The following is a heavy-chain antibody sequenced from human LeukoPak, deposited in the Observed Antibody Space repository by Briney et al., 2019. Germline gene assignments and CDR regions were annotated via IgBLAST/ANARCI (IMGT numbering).Heavy chain of an antibody. CDR3: ARLEQLVLDY. J-gene: IGHJ4*02. D-gene: IGHD6-6*01. CDR2: IYYSGST. V-gene: IGHV4-39*01. CDR1: GGSISSSSYS. Sequence: SETLSLTCTVSGGSISSSSYSWGWIRQPPGEGLEWIGSIYYSGSTYYNPSLKSRVTISVDTSKNQFSLKLSSVTAADTAVYYCARLEQLVLDYWGQGTLVTVSS.